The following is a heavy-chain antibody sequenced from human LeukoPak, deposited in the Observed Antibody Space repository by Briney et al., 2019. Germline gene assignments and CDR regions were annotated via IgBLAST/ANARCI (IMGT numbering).Heavy chain of an antibody. CDR2: IYYSRST. Sequence: PSETLSLTCTVSGGSISSGGYYWSWIRQHPGKGLEWIGYIYYSRSTYYNPSLKSRVTISVDTSKNQFSLKLSSVTAADTAVYYCARGARIAVAGTLWGQGTLVTVSS. D-gene: IGHD6-19*01. CDR1: GGSISSGGYY. J-gene: IGHJ4*02. CDR3: ARGARIAVAGTL. V-gene: IGHV4-31*03.